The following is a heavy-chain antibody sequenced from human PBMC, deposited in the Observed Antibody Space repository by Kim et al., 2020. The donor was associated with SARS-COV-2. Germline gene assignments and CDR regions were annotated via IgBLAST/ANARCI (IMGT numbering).Heavy chain of an antibody. CDR1: GFTFSSYG. J-gene: IGHJ6*02. D-gene: IGHD3-10*01. V-gene: IGHV3-30*18. Sequence: GGSLRLSCAASGFTFSSYGIHWVRQAPGKGLEWVAVISYDGSNKYYADSVKGRFTISRDNSKNTLYLQMNSLRAEDTAVYYCANGRGGRYYYYGMDVWGQGTTVTVSS. CDR3: ANGRGGRYYYYGMDV. CDR2: ISYDGSNK.